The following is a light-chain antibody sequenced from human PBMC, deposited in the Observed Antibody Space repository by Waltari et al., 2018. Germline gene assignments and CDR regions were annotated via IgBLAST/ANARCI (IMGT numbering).Light chain of an antibody. Sequence: EIVMTQSPATLSVSPGERATLPCRASQSVSSNLAWYQQKPGQAPRLLIYGASTRATGTPARPSGSGSGTEFTLTITSLQSEDFAIYYCQQYNNWPRTFGQGTKVEIK. V-gene: IGKV3-15*01. CDR2: GAS. CDR3: QQYNNWPRT. J-gene: IGKJ1*01. CDR1: QSVSSN.